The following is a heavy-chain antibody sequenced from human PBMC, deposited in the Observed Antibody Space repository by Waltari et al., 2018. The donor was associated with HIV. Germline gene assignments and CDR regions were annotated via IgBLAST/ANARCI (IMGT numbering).Heavy chain of an antibody. CDR1: GFTFSSYG. CDR3: AKVVDTAMVNGFDY. J-gene: IGHJ4*02. D-gene: IGHD5-18*01. V-gene: IGHV3-30*02. CDR2: IRYDGSNK. Sequence: QVQLVESGGGVVQPGGSLRLSCAAPGFTFSSYGMHWVRQAPGKGLEWVAFIRYDGSNKYYADSVKGRFTISRDNSKNTLYLQMNSLRAEDTAVYYCAKVVDTAMVNGFDYWGQGTLVTVSS.